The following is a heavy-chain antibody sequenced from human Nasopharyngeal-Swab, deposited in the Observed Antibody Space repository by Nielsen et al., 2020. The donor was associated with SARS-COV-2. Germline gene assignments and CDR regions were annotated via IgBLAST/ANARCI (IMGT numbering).Heavy chain of an antibody. CDR3: VRGPNTRWFGESVYFDY. J-gene: IGHJ4*02. CDR2: IWYDGSNK. V-gene: IGHV3-33*01. D-gene: IGHD3-10*01. Sequence: GESLKISCAASGFSFSTYGMHWVRQAPGKGLEWVAVIWYDGSNKYYADSVKGRFTISRDNSKNTLYLQMNSLRAEDTAVYYCVRGPNTRWFGESVYFDYWGQGTLVTVSS. CDR1: GFSFSTYG.